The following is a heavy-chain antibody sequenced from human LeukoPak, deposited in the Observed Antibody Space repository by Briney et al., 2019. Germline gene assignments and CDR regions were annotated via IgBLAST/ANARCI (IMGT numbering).Heavy chain of an antibody. V-gene: IGHV4-59*01. CDR2: IYTSGST. CDR1: GGSISSYY. J-gene: IGHJ4*02. D-gene: IGHD3-9*01. CDR3: ARAVGIFDWLPLSDY. Sequence: PSETLSLTCTVSGGSISSYYWSWIRQPPGKGLEWIGYIYTSGSTNYNPSLKSRVTISVDTSKNQFSLKLSSVTAADTAVYYCARAVGIFDWLPLSDYWGQGTLVTVSS.